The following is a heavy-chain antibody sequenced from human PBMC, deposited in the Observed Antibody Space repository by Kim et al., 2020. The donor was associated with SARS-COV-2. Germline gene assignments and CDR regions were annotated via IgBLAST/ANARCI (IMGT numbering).Heavy chain of an antibody. CDR3: ATSYGSGSYRDY. D-gene: IGHD3-10*01. V-gene: IGHV3-21*01. Sequence: YYADSGKGRFTISRDNAKNSLYLQMNSLGAEDTAVYYCATSYGSGSYRDYWGQGTLVTVSS. J-gene: IGHJ4*02.